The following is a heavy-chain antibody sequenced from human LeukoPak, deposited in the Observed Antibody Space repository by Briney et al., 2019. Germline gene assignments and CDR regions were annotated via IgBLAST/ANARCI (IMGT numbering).Heavy chain of an antibody. D-gene: IGHD3-10*01. J-gene: IGHJ4*02. V-gene: IGHV7-4-1*02. CDR1: GYTFTSYA. Sequence: GASVKVSCKASGYTFTSYAMNWVRQAPGQGLEWMGWINTNTGNPTYAQGFTGRFVFSLDTSVSTAYLQISSLKAEDTAVYYCARERVYYGSGGLARGGPVLDYWGQGTLVTVSS. CDR3: ARERVYYGSGGLARGGPVLDY. CDR2: INTNTGNP.